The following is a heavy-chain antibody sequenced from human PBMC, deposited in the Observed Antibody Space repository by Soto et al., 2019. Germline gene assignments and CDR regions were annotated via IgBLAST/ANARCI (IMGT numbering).Heavy chain of an antibody. Sequence: GGSLRLSCAASGFTVSSNYMSWVRQAPGKGLEWVSVIYSGGSTYYADSVKGRFTISRDNSKNTLYLQMNSLRAEDTAVYYCARVLTGPGYYYMDVWGKGTTVTVSS. CDR2: IYSGGST. J-gene: IGHJ6*03. CDR3: ARVLTGPGYYYMDV. CDR1: GFTVSSNY. D-gene: IGHD3-9*01. V-gene: IGHV3-66*01.